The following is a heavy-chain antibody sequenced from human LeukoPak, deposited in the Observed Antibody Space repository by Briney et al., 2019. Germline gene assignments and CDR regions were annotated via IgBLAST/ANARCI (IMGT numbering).Heavy chain of an antibody. J-gene: IGHJ4*02. V-gene: IGHV1-46*01. CDR1: GYTSTSYY. CDR3: ARSPRAVLRFDY. Sequence: GASVKVSCKASGYTSTSYYMHWVRQAPGQGLEWMGIINPSGGSTSYAQKFQGRVTMTRDTSTSTVYMELSSLRSEDTAVYYCARSPRAVLRFDYWGQGTLVTVSS. D-gene: IGHD3-3*01. CDR2: INPSGGST.